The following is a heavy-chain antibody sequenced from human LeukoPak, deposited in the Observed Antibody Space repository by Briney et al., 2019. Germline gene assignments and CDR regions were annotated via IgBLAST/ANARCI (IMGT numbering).Heavy chain of an antibody. D-gene: IGHD3-10*01. J-gene: IGHJ5*02. CDR1: GFTFSAYT. CDR2: ISSNGLST. V-gene: IGHV3-64*02. Sequence: GGSLRLSCAASGFTFSAYTMHWVRHAPGQGLEYVSGISSNGLSTNYADSVKGRFNISRDNSKNTLYLQMGSLRPDDMAVYYCARGIYASGPFDPWGQGTLVTVSS. CDR3: ARGIYASGPFDP.